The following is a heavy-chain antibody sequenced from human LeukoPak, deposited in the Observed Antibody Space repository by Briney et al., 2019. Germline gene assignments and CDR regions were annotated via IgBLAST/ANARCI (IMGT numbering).Heavy chain of an antibody. CDR1: GFTVSSNY. Sequence: PGGSLRLSCAASGFTVSSNYMSWVRQAPGKGLEWVSVIYSGGNTYYADSVKGRFTISRDNSKNTLYLQMNSLRAEDTAVYYCARDSSGWFTGFDPWGQGTLVTVSP. D-gene: IGHD6-19*01. V-gene: IGHV3-53*01. CDR2: IYSGGNT. J-gene: IGHJ5*02. CDR3: ARDSSGWFTGFDP.